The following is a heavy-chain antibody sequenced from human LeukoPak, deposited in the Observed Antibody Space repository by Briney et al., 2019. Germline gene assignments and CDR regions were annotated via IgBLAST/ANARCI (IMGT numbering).Heavy chain of an antibody. V-gene: IGHV3-7*01. CDR1: GFTFSRFW. Sequence: GGSLRLSCAVSGFTFSRFWMAWVRQSPGKGLEWVAHIKPDGSEGVYVDSVKGRFTISRDNAKNSLYLQMNSLRAEDTAVYYCARRAPQYCSSTSCYEYFQHWGQGTLVTVSS. CDR2: IKPDGSEG. CDR3: ARRAPQYCSSTSCYEYFQH. D-gene: IGHD2-2*01. J-gene: IGHJ1*01.